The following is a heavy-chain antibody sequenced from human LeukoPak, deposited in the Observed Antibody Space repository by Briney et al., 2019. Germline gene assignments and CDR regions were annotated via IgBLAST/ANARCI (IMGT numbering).Heavy chain of an antibody. CDR3: ARGSYGMDV. CDR1: GGSISSHY. V-gene: IGHV4-4*07. Sequence: SETLSLTCTVSGGSISSHYWSWIRQPAGKGLEWIGRVHISGRTNYNPSLKSRVTMSVDTSQNQFSLELSSVTTADTAVYYCARGSYGMDVWGQGTTVTVSS. CDR2: VHISGRT. J-gene: IGHJ6*02.